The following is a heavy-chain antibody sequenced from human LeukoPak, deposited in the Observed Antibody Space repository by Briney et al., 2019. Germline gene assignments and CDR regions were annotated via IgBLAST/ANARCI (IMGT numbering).Heavy chain of an antibody. CDR1: GGSIFSYY. V-gene: IGHV4-4*09. CDR2: IYSNGIT. CDR3: ARRAYYDSSGYYPASGYFDL. Sequence: SETLSLTCTVSGGSIFSYYFNWIRQPPGKGLEWIGYIYSNGITSYNPSLRCRSTISIATSKNQFSLRLTSVTAADTATYYCARRAYYDSSGYYPASGYFDLWGRGTLVTVSS. D-gene: IGHD3-22*01. J-gene: IGHJ2*01.